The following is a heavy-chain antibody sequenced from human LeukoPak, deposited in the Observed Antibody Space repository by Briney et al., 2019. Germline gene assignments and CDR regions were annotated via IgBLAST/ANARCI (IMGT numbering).Heavy chain of an antibody. Sequence: SETLSLTCTVSGGSISSSSYYWGWIRQPPGKGLEWIGSIYYSGSTYYNPSLKSRVTISVDTSKNQFSLKLSSVTAADTAVYYCARANQRSGYYNYWGQGTLVTVSS. V-gene: IGHV4-39*07. CDR1: GGSISSSSYY. CDR2: IYYSGST. J-gene: IGHJ4*02. D-gene: IGHD3-3*01. CDR3: ARANQRSGYYNY.